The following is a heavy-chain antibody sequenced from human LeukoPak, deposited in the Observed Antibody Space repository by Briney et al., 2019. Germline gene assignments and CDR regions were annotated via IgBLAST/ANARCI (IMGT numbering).Heavy chain of an antibody. J-gene: IGHJ4*02. D-gene: IGHD6-13*01. Sequence: TSGSLSLTCAASGFTFSSYSLNWVRQAPGKGLEWVSYMSSSSRYIYYADPAKGRFTISRDNGKNTLYLQMNTLRAEDTAVYYCARNLYGPGIAAVLGYWGQGTLVTVSS. CDR1: GFTFSSYS. CDR2: MSSSSRYI. CDR3: ARNLYGPGIAAVLGY. V-gene: IGHV3-21*03.